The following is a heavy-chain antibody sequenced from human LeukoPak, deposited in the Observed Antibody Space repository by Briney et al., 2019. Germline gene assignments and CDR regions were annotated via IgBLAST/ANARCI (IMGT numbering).Heavy chain of an antibody. J-gene: IGHJ5*02. D-gene: IGHD2-2*01. CDR1: GGSFSGYY. V-gene: IGHV4-34*01. CDR3: ARVVCSSTSCWFDP. Sequence: PSETLSLTCAVYGGSFSGYYWSWIRQPPGKGLECIGYIYHGGSTYYNPSLKGRVTISVDRSKNQFSLRLSSVTAADTAVYYCARVVCSSTSCWFDPWGQGILVTVSS. CDR2: IYHGGST.